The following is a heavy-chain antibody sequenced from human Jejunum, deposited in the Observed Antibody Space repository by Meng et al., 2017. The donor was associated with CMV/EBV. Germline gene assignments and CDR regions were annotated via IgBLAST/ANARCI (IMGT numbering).Heavy chain of an antibody. V-gene: IGHV3-30*03. CDR2: ISYDGSIK. CDR1: GFTFRSYG. D-gene: IGHD3-22*01. J-gene: IGHJ4*02. Sequence: SGFTFRSYGMHWVRQAPGKWLEWVAVISYDGSIKYQADTVKRRFTISRDNSKNTLYLQMNSLRTEDTAVYYCARDPDKKWLYLDYWGQGTRVTVSS. CDR3: ARDPDKKWLYLDY.